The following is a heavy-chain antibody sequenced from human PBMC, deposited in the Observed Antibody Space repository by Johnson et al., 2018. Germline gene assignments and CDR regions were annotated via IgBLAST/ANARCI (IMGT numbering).Heavy chain of an antibody. Sequence: QVQLVQSGAEVKKPGSSVKVSCKSSGGTFSTYAISWVRQAPGQGLEWMGGIIPIFGTANYAQKFQGRVKITADESTSTAYIELSSLRSEDAAIYYCVRASYSNAFDIWGQGTMVTVSS. CDR1: GGTFSTYA. J-gene: IGHJ3*02. V-gene: IGHV1-69*01. D-gene: IGHD6-13*01. CDR3: VRASYSNAFDI. CDR2: IIPIFGTA.